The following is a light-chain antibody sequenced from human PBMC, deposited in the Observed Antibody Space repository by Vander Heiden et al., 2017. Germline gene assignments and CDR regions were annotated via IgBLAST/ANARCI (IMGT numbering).Light chain of an antibody. CDR1: SSNIGAGYD. CDR2: GNS. V-gene: IGLV1-40*01. CDR3: QSYDSSLSGYV. Sequence: QSVLTQPPPVSGAPGPRVTISCTGSSSNIGAGYDVHWYQQLPGTAPKLLIYGNSNRPSGVPDRFSGSKSGTSASLAITGLQAEDEADYYCQSYDSSLSGYVFGTGTKVTVL. J-gene: IGLJ1*01.